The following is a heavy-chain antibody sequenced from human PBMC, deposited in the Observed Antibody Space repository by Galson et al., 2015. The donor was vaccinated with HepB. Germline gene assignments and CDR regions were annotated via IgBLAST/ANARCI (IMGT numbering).Heavy chain of an antibody. CDR1: GYIFITYD. CDR2: MNPDSGNT. Sequence: QSGAEVKKPGASVKVSCKVSGYIFITYDINWVRQATGQGLEWMGWMNPDSGNTGYARKFQGRVTMTRDTSTNTAYMELNSLTSEDTAVYYCTRSLGYNHNWCDHWGQGVLVTVST. CDR3: TRSLGYNHNWCDH. J-gene: IGHJ5*02. D-gene: IGHD5-18*01. V-gene: IGHV1-8*01.